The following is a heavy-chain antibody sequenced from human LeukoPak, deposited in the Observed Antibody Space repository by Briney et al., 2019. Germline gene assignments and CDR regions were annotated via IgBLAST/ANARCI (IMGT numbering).Heavy chain of an antibody. CDR3: ARDGGRGYAVDY. V-gene: IGHV3-21*01. CDR2: ISSSSSYI. Sequence: GGSLRLSCAASGFTFSSYSMNWVRQAPGKGLEWVSSISSSSSYIYYADSVKGRFTISRDNAKNSLYLQMNSLRAEDTAVCYCARDGGRGYAVDYWGQGTLVTVSS. D-gene: IGHD5-12*01. J-gene: IGHJ4*02. CDR1: GFTFSSYS.